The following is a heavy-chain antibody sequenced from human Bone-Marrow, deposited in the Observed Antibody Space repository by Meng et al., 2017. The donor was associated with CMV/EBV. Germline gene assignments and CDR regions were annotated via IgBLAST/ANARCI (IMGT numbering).Heavy chain of an antibody. J-gene: IGHJ6*02. Sequence: SVKVSCKASGFSFTNAAVQWVRQARGEPLEWIGWIVVGSGYTSYAQKLQGRVTITRDMATSTAYMEVSSVRSDDTAVYYCASKAMDVWGQGNTVTVSS. CDR3: ASKAMDV. V-gene: IGHV1-58*01. CDR1: GFSFTNAA. CDR2: IVVGSGYT.